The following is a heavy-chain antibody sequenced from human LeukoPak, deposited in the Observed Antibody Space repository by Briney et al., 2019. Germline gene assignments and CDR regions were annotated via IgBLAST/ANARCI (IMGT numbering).Heavy chain of an antibody. Sequence: GGSLRLSCAASGFTFSSYAMSWVRQAPGKGLEWVAVIWYDGSNKYYADSVKGRFTISRDNSKNTLYLQMNSLRAEDTAVYYCARGSTSLDYYYYGMDVWGQGTTVTVSS. D-gene: IGHD2-2*01. V-gene: IGHV3-33*08. J-gene: IGHJ6*02. CDR2: IWYDGSNK. CDR1: GFTFSSYA. CDR3: ARGSTSLDYYYYGMDV.